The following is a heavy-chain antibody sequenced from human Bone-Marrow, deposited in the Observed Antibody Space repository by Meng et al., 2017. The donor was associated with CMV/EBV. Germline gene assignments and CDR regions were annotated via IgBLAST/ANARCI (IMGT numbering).Heavy chain of an antibody. CDR3: ARDLGWEQLDY. D-gene: IGHD1-26*01. CDR2: ISSSGSTI. V-gene: IGHV3-11*04. J-gene: IGHJ4*02. Sequence: GESLKISCAASGFIFSDYYMSWIRQAPGKGLEWVSYISSSGSTIYYADSVKGRFTISRDNAKNSLYLQMNSLRADDTAVYYCARDLGWEQLDYWGQGTLVRLL. CDR1: GFIFSDYY.